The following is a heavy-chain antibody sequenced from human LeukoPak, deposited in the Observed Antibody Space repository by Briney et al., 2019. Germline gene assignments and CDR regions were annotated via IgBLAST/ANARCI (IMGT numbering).Heavy chain of an antibody. CDR1: GGSISSYY. V-gene: IGHV4-59*01. CDR2: IYYSGST. D-gene: IGHD7-27*01. Sequence: SETLSLTCTVSGGSISSYYWSWIRQPPGKGLEWIGYIYYSGSTNYNPSLKSRVTISVDTSKNQFSLKLSSVTAADTAVYYCARLGFEAWFDPWGQGTLVTVSS. J-gene: IGHJ5*02. CDR3: ARLGFEAWFDP.